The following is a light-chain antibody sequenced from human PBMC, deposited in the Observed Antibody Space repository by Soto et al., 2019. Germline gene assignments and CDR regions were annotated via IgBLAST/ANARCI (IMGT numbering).Light chain of an antibody. CDR1: SSDVGSSNF. J-gene: IGLJ2*01. Sequence: ALTQPASVSGSPGQSITISCTGTSSDVGSSNFVSWYQQHPGKAPKLIFYEVSNRPPGLSDRFSGSKSGTTASLTISGLQAEDEADYFCSSYTTNKTLLFGGGTKVTV. CDR2: EVS. V-gene: IGLV2-14*01. CDR3: SSYTTNKTLL.